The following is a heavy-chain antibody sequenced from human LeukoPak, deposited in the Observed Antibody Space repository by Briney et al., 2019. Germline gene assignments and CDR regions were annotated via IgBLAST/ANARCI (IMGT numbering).Heavy chain of an antibody. D-gene: IGHD5-24*01. CDR1: GYTFTGYY. Sequence: ASVKVSCKASGYTFTGYYIHWVRQAPGQGLEWMGWINPDNGVTNYAQKFQGRVTITRDTSISTAYMELRSLRSDDTAVYYCVRDRDGYNGGDYWGQGTLVTVSS. J-gene: IGHJ4*02. CDR2: INPDNGVT. CDR3: VRDRDGYNGGDY. V-gene: IGHV1-2*02.